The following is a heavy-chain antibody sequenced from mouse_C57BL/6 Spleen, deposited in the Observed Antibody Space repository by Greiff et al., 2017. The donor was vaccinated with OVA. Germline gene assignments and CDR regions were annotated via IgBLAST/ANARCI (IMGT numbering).Heavy chain of an antibody. J-gene: IGHJ4*01. CDR2: INPSNGGT. CDR3: ASSLYYYGSSYAMDY. Sequence: QVHVKQPGTELVKPGASVKLSCKASGYTFTSYWMHWVKQRPGQGLEWIGNINPSNGGTNYNEKFKSKATLTVDKSSSTAYMQLSSLTSEDSAVYYCASSLYYYGSSYAMDYWGQGTSVTVSS. V-gene: IGHV1-53*01. CDR1: GYTFTSYW. D-gene: IGHD1-1*01.